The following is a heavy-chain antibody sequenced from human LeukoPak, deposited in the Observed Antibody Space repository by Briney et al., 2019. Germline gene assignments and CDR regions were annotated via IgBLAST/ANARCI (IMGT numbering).Heavy chain of an antibody. CDR2: IYYSGST. CDR3: ARRRGYSSSWYEP. Sequence: SETLSLTCTVSGGSISSSSYYWGWIRQPPGKGLEWIGSIYYSGSTYNNTSLKSRVTISVDTSKNQFSLKLSSVTAADTAVYYCARRRGYSSSWYEPWGQGTLVTVSS. V-gene: IGHV4-39*01. J-gene: IGHJ5*02. D-gene: IGHD6-13*01. CDR1: GGSISSSSYY.